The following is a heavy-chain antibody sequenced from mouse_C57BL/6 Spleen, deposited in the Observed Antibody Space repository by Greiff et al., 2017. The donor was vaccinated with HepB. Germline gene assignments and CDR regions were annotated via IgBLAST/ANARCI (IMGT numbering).Heavy chain of an antibody. D-gene: IGHD1-1*01. CDR2: INPSSGYT. CDR3: ASPGLITTVVAPFAY. Sequence: VQLQQSGAELARPGASVKMSCKASGYTFTSYTMHWVKQRPGQGLEWIGYINPSSGYTKYNQKLKDKATLTADKSSSTAYMQLSSLTSEDSAVYYCASPGLITTVVAPFAYWGQGTLVTVSA. V-gene: IGHV1-4*01. J-gene: IGHJ3*01. CDR1: GYTFTSYT.